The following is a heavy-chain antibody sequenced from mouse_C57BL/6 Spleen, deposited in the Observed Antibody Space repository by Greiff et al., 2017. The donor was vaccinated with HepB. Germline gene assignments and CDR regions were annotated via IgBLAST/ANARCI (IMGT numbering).Heavy chain of an antibody. CDR2: SRNKANDYTT. CDR1: GFTFSDFY. J-gene: IGHJ4*01. D-gene: IGHD2-4*01. V-gene: IGHV7-1*01. Sequence: EAKLVESRGGLVQSGRSLRLSCATSGFTFSDFYMEWVRQAPGKGLEWIAASRNKANDYTTEYSASVKGRLIVSRDTAKSILYLQRSALRAEYTAINYCARDGYDYVVDAMDNWGQRTSVTVSS. CDR3: ARDGYDYVVDAMDN.